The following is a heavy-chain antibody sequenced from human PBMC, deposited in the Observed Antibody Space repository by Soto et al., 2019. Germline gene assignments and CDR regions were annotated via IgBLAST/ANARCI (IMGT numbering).Heavy chain of an antibody. CDR1: GYTFTSYG. V-gene: IGHV1-18*01. CDR2: ISAYNGNT. J-gene: IGHJ6*02. D-gene: IGHD4-4*01. Sequence: QVQLVQSGAEVKKPGASVKVSCKASGYTFTSYGISWVRQAPGQGLEWMGWISAYNGNTNYAQKLQGRVTMTTDTSTSTAYMELRSLRSDDTAVYYCARDTDYIDPIYYYYYGMDVWGQGTTVTVSS. CDR3: ARDTDYIDPIYYYYYGMDV.